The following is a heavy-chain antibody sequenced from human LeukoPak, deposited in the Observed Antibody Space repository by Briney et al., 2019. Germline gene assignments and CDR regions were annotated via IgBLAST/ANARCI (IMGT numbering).Heavy chain of an antibody. Sequence: SVTLSLTCTVSGDSVSNDKYHWGWIRQPPGKGLEWIGSIYYSGSTYYNPSLNSRVTISVDTSKNQFSLKLSSVTAADTAVYYCARLGWWDSWGQGTLVTVSS. CDR2: IYYSGST. J-gene: IGHJ4*02. V-gene: IGHV4-39*01. CDR3: ARLGWWDS. D-gene: IGHD2-15*01. CDR1: GDSVSNDKYH.